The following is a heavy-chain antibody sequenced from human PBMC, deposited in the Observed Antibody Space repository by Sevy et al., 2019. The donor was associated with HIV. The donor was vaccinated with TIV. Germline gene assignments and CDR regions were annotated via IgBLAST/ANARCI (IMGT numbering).Heavy chain of an antibody. Sequence: GGSLRLSCAASGFTFSSYSMHWVRQAPGKGLEWVAFISYDGSNKFYADSVKGRFTISRDNSNNTLFLQMNSLRAEDTAEYYCARDVARGYCTNGVCGPLYFWGQRTLVTVSS. CDR3: ARDVARGYCTNGVCGPLYF. CDR2: ISYDGSNK. CDR1: GFTFSSYS. J-gene: IGHJ4*02. D-gene: IGHD2-8*01. V-gene: IGHV3-30-3*01.